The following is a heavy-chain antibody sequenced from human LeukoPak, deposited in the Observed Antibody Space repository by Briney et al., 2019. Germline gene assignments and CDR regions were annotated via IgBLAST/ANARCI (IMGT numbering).Heavy chain of an antibody. Sequence: GRSLTLPCAASGFTFSSYNMNCVRQTPGQGLEWVSSITSGSSHIYYAHSVKGRFTISRDNAKSSLYLQMNSLRAEDTAVYYCARDPYSGSYGADYYYYMDVWGKGTTVTISS. CDR1: GFTFSSYN. V-gene: IGHV3-21*01. CDR2: ITSGSSHI. J-gene: IGHJ6*03. D-gene: IGHD1-26*01. CDR3: ARDPYSGSYGADYYYYMDV.